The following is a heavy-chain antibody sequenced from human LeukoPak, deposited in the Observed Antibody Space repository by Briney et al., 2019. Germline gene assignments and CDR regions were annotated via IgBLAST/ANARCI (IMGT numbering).Heavy chain of an antibody. J-gene: IGHJ6*03. CDR2: IYYTGNT. V-gene: IGHV4-39*07. Sequence: SETLSLTCSVSGDSITGYYWGWIRQPPGKGLEWIGNIYYTGNTYYNSPLKSRVTISVDTSKNQFSLKLSSVTAADTAVYYCARGYSNYISYYYYYMDVWGKGTTVTVSS. D-gene: IGHD4-11*01. CDR1: GDSITGYY. CDR3: ARGYSNYISYYYYYMDV.